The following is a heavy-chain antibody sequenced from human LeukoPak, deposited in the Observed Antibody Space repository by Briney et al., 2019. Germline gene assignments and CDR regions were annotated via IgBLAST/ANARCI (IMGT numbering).Heavy chain of an antibody. CDR3: TRNSNSGYYDYFEY. D-gene: IGHD3-22*01. CDR2: INQRGSEK. V-gene: IGHV3-7*01. J-gene: IGHJ4*02. CDR1: GFTFSSNW. Sequence: PGGSLRLSCAASGFTFSSNWMSWVRQAPGKGLGWVANINQRGSEKSHVDSVKGRFTISRDNAKNSLYLQMNSLRDEDTAIYYCTRNSNSGYYDYFEYWGQGTLVTVSS.